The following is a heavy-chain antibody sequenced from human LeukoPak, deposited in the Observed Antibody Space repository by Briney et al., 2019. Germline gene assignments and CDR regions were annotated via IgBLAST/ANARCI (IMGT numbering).Heavy chain of an antibody. J-gene: IGHJ3*02. CDR1: GSSFSDYY. D-gene: IGHD4-17*01. V-gene: IGHV4-34*01. CDR2: INHGGST. CDR3: ARDGTTVTTRGAFDI. Sequence: PSETLSLTCGVYGSSFSDYYWSWIRQRPGKGLEWIGEINHGGSTNYNPSLKSRVTISVDTSKSQFSLKASSVTAADTAVYYCARDGTTVTTRGAFDIWGQGTMVTVS.